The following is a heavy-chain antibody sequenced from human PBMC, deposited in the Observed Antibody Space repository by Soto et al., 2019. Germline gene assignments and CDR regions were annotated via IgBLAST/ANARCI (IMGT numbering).Heavy chain of an antibody. D-gene: IGHD3-10*01. J-gene: IGHJ4*02. CDR2: INHSGST. V-gene: IGHV4-34*01. CDR3: ASNEAKGRITMVRGVYN. CDR1: GGSFSGYY. Sequence: PLETLSLTCAVYGGSFSGYYWSWIRQPPGKGLEWIGEINHSGSTNYNPSLKSRVTISVDTSKNQFSLKLSSVTAADTAVYYCASNEAKGRITMVRGVYNWGQGTLVT.